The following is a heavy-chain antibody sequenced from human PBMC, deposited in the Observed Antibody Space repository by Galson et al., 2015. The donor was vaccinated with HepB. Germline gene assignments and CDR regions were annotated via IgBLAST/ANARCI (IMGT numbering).Heavy chain of an antibody. J-gene: IGHJ5*02. Sequence: QSGAEVKKPGASVKVSCKASGYTFSNSGITWVRQAPGQGLEWMGWISTYNGNTKYAQKVQGRVSLTSDTSTKTVYMELRSLRPDDTAVYYCARSTVTTSSDWFDPWGQGTLVTVSS. D-gene: IGHD4-11*01. CDR2: ISTYNGNT. V-gene: IGHV1-18*01. CDR3: ARSTVTTSSDWFDP. CDR1: GYTFSNSG.